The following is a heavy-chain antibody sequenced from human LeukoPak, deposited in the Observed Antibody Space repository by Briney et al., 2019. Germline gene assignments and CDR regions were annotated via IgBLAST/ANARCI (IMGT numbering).Heavy chain of an antibody. CDR1: GFTFSSYG. V-gene: IGHV3-33*06. J-gene: IGHJ4*02. CDR2: IWYDGSNK. Sequence: GGSLRLSCAASGFTFSSYGMHWVRQAPGKGLEWVAVIWYDGSNKYYADSVKGRFTISRDNSKNTLYLQMNSLRAEDTAVYYCAKDLFLWLPSFDYWGQGTLVTVSS. D-gene: IGHD5-18*01. CDR3: AKDLFLWLPSFDY.